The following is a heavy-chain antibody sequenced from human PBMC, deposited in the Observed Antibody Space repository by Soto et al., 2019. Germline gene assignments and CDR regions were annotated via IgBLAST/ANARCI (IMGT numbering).Heavy chain of an antibody. D-gene: IGHD5-12*01. CDR1: GGTLSSYA. J-gene: IGHJ4*02. Sequence: QVQLVQSGAEVKKPGSSVKVSCKASGGTLSSYAISWVRQAPGQGLEWMGGIIPIFGTANYAQKFQGRVTITADKSTSSAYMELSSLRSEDTAVYYCARDRYSGYDSADNWGQGTLVTVSS. CDR3: ARDRYSGYDSADN. V-gene: IGHV1-69*06. CDR2: IIPIFGTA.